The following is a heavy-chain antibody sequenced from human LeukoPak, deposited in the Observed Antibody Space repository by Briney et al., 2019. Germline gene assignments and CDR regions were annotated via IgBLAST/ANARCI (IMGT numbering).Heavy chain of an antibody. CDR1: GASIDSYY. CDR3: ARNHGSGRGEWFDP. D-gene: IGHD3-10*01. V-gene: IGHV4-59*01. Sequence: SETLSLTCTISGASIDSYYWSCIRQPPGKGLEWIGYIYYSGSTKYNPSLKSRVTISVDTSKNQFSLKMSSVTAADTAVYYCARNHGSGRGEWFDPWGQGTLVTVSS. J-gene: IGHJ5*02. CDR2: IYYSGST.